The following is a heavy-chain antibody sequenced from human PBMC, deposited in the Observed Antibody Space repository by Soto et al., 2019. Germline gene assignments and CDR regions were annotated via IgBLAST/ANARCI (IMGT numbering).Heavy chain of an antibody. J-gene: IGHJ5*02. Sequence: QVQLVQSGAEVKKPGASVKVSCKASGYTFTSYAMHWVRQAPGQRLEWMGWINAGNGNTKYSQKFQGRVTITRDTSASTAYMELSSLRSEDTAVYYCAREGHTMVRGVMRVFDPWGQGTLVTVSS. D-gene: IGHD3-10*01. CDR3: AREGHTMVRGVMRVFDP. V-gene: IGHV1-3*01. CDR1: GYTFTSYA. CDR2: INAGNGNT.